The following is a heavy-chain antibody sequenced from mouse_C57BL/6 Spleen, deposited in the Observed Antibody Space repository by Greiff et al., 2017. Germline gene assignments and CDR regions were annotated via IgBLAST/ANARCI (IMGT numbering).Heavy chain of an antibody. D-gene: IGHD2-1*01. CDR2: IDPSDSET. CDR3: CRGGGNYGGYFEV. V-gene: IGHV1-52*01. CDR1: GYTFTSYW. J-gene: IGHJ1*03. Sequence: QVQLQQPGAELVRPGSSVKLSCKASGYTFTSYWMHWVKQRPIQGLEWIGNIDPSDSETHYNQKFKDKATLTVDKSSRTAYMKLSSLTSEDSAVYYWCRGGGNYGGYFEVWGTGTTVTVSS.